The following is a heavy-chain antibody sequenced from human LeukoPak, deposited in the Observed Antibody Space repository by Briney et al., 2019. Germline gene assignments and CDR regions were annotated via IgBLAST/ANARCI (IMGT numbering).Heavy chain of an antibody. CDR3: ARGYNWNDVPKGFDY. CDR1: GYTFTSYG. CDR2: ISAYNGNT. D-gene: IGHD1-1*01. Sequence: ASVMVSCKASGYTFTSYGISWVRQAPGQGLEWMGWISAYNGNTNYAQKLQGRVTMTTDTSTSTAYMELRSLRSDDTAVYYCARGYNWNDVPKGFDYWGQGTLVTVSS. J-gene: IGHJ4*02. V-gene: IGHV1-18*04.